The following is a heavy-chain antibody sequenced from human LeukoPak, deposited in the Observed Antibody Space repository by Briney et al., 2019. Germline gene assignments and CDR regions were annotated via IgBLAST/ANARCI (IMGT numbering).Heavy chain of an antibody. J-gene: IGHJ4*02. V-gene: IGHV1-2*02. D-gene: IGHD5-24*01. CDR2: INPNSGGT. CDR3: AREEMATIPFDY. CDR1: GYLFTGYY. Sequence: ASVKVSCKASGYLFTGYYMHWVRQAPGQGLEWMGWINPNSGGTNYAQKFQGRVTMTRDTSISTAYMELSRLRSDDTAVYYCAREEMATIPFDYWGQGTLVTVSS.